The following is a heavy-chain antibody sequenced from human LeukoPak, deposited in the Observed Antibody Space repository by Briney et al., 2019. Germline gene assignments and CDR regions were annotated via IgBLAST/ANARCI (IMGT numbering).Heavy chain of an antibody. J-gene: IGHJ5*02. Sequence: SETLSLTCAVYGGSFSAYYWSWIRQSPGKGLEWIGEINHSGSTIYTPPLKSRVTISVDTSKNQFSLQLTSVTAADTAVYYCARWSGAIHVFDPWGQGALVTVSS. CDR3: ARWSGAIHVFDP. CDR2: INHSGST. D-gene: IGHD2-21*01. CDR1: GGSFSAYY. V-gene: IGHV4-34*01.